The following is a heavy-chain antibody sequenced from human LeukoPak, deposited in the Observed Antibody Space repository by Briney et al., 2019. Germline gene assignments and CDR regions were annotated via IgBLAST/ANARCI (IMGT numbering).Heavy chain of an antibody. Sequence: PGGSLRLSCAASGFTFSSYSMNWVRQAPGKGLEWVSSISSSSSYIYYADSVKGRFTISRDNAKNSLYLQMNSLRAKDTAVYYCAVRMVATSSVDYWGQGTLVTVSS. J-gene: IGHJ4*02. CDR2: ISSSSSYI. D-gene: IGHD5-12*01. V-gene: IGHV3-21*01. CDR3: AVRMVATSSVDY. CDR1: GFTFSSYS.